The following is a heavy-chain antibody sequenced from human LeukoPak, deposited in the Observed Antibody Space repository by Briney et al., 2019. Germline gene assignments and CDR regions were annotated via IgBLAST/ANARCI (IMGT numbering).Heavy chain of an antibody. CDR2: ITDNDNTT. CDR3: ATLRLSDHFDY. D-gene: IGHD2-15*01. J-gene: IGHJ4*02. Sequence: PGGSLRLSCAASGFTFSSYAMNWVRLSPGKGLEWVAAITDNDNTTYYADSVKGRFTISRDNSKNTLYLQMNSLRAEDTAVYYCATLRLSDHFDYWGQGTLVTVSS. V-gene: IGHV3-23*01. CDR1: GFTFSSYA.